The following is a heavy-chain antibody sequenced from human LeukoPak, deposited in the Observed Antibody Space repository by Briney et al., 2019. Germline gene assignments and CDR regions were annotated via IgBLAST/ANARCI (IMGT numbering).Heavy chain of an antibody. V-gene: IGHV3-21*01. CDR2: ISSSGDYI. J-gene: IGHJ4*02. Sequence: PGGSLRLSCAASGFTVSSNFMTWVRQAPGKGLEWVSSISSSGDYIYYADSMKGRFTISRDNAKNSLYLQMNSLRAEDTAVYYCARGTMVTVNFDYWGQGTLVTVSS. CDR1: GFTVSSNF. D-gene: IGHD4-11*01. CDR3: ARGTMVTVNFDY.